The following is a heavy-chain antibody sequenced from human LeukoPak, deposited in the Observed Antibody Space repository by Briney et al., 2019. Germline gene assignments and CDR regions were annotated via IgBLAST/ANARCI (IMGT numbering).Heavy chain of an antibody. Sequence: PSETLSLTCTVSGGSISSYYWSWIRQPPGKGLEWIGYIHYSGSTNYNPSLKSRVTISVDTSKNQFPLKLSSVTAADTAVYYCARMLDGSRRRGFDYWGQGTLVTVSS. CDR1: GGSISSYY. V-gene: IGHV4-59*01. CDR2: IHYSGST. J-gene: IGHJ4*02. D-gene: IGHD5-24*01. CDR3: ARMLDGSRRRGFDY.